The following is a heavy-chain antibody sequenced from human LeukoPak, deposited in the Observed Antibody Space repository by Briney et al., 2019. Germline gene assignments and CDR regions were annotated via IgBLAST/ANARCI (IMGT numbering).Heavy chain of an antibody. V-gene: IGHV3-21*01. CDR1: GFASSTYS. D-gene: IGHD5-12*01. Sequence: GGSLRLSCAASGFASSTYSMNWVRHAPGKGLEWVSSVSRSSRFIFYADSVQGRFTISRDDAKDSLFLQMNSLRAEDTAVYYCARVSDAFDYFFDSWGQGTLVTVSS. CDR2: VSRSSRFI. CDR3: ARVSDAFDYFFDS. J-gene: IGHJ4*02.